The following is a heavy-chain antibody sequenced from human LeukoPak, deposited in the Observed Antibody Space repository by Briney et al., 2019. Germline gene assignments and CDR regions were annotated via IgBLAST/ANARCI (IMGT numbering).Heavy chain of an antibody. V-gene: IGHV3-21*01. CDR1: GFTFSSYS. Sequence: PGGSLRLSCAASGFTFSSYSMNWVRQAPGKGLEWVSSISSSSSYIYYADSVKGRFTISRDNAKNSLYLQMNSLRAEDTAVYYCARVWGSYREEYYFDYWGQGTLVTVSS. CDR2: ISSSSSYI. D-gene: IGHD3-16*02. J-gene: IGHJ4*02. CDR3: ARVWGSYREEYYFDY.